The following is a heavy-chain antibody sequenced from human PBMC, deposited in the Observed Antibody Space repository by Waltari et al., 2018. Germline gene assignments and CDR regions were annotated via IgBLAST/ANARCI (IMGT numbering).Heavy chain of an antibody. CDR3: APIVVVAATGVV. Sequence: EVQLVESGGGLVQPGGSLRLSCAASGFTFSSYEMHWVRQAPGKGLEWVSYISSSGSTIYYADSVKGRFTISRDNAKNSLYLQMNSLRAEDTAVYYCAPIVVVAATGVVWGQGTLVTVSS. V-gene: IGHV3-48*03. CDR1: GFTFSSYE. J-gene: IGHJ4*02. CDR2: ISSSGSTI. D-gene: IGHD2-15*01.